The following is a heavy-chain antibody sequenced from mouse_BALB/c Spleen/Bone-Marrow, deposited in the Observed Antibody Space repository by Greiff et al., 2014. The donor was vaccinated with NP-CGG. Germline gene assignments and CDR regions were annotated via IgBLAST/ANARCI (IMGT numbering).Heavy chain of an antibody. CDR1: GFNIKDTY. Sequence: EVMLVESGAALVKPGASVKLSCTASGFNIKDTYMHWVKQRPEQGLEWIGRIDPANGNTKYDPKFQGKATITADTSSNTAYLQLSGLTSEDTAVYYCANYYYGSHFDYWGQGTTLTVSS. CDR2: IDPANGNT. D-gene: IGHD1-1*01. J-gene: IGHJ2*01. CDR3: ANYYYGSHFDY. V-gene: IGHV14-3*02.